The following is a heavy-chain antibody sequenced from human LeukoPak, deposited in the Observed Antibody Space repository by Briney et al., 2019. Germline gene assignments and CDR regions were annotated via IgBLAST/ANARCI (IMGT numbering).Heavy chain of an antibody. CDR1: GGSISSDRFY. CDR3: ARVPDWTYAADY. J-gene: IGHJ4*02. D-gene: IGHD3/OR15-3a*01. Sequence: PSETLSLTCTVSGGSISSDRFYWTWVRQPAGKGLEWIGRIKGSITNYNPSLKSRVNISADTSTNQFSLKLNSLTAADTAVYYCARVPDWTYAADYWGQGTLVTVSS. CDR2: IKGSIT. V-gene: IGHV4-61*02.